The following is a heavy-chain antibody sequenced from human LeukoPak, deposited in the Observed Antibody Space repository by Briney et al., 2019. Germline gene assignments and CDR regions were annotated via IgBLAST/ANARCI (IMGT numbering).Heavy chain of an antibody. D-gene: IGHD6-25*01. CDR3: ARRSVTKGVMDV. V-gene: IGHV4-59*08. J-gene: IGHJ6*02. CDR1: GGSISSYY. Sequence: PSETLSLTCTVSGGSISSYYWSWIRQPPGKGLEWIGYIYYSGSTNYNPSLKSRVTISVDTSKKQFSLKVSSVTAADTAVYYCARRSVTKGVMDVWGQGTTVTVSS. CDR2: IYYSGST.